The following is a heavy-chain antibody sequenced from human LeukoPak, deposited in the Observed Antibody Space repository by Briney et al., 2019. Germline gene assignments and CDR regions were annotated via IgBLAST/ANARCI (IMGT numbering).Heavy chain of an antibody. CDR3: TRGGRIVVVVYADIFDF. CDR2: IRSKAYGGTT. Sequence: PGGSLRLSCTASGFTFGDYGMSWVRQAPGKGLEWVGFIRSKAYGGTTEYAESVKGRFTISRDDSKSITYLQMNSLKTEDTAVYYCTRGGRIVVVVYADIFDFWGQGTLVTVSS. D-gene: IGHD2-8*01. CDR1: GFTFGDYG. J-gene: IGHJ4*02. V-gene: IGHV3-49*04.